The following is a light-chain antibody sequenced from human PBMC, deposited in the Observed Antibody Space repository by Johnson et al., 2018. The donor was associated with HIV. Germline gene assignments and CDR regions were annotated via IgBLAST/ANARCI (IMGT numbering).Light chain of an antibody. J-gene: IGLJ1*01. CDR2: DNN. CDR1: SSNIGNNY. Sequence: QSVLTQPPSVSAAPGQKVTISCSGSSSNIGNNYVSWYQQLPGTAPKLLIYDNNKRPSGIPDRFSGSKSVTSVTLAITGLQTGDEADYYCATWDTSLSVYVFGTGTKVTVL. V-gene: IGLV1-51*01. CDR3: ATWDTSLSVYV.